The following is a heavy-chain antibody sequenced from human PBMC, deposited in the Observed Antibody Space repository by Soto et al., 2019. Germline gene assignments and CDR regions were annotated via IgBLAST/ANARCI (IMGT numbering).Heavy chain of an antibody. Sequence: YWSWIRQPPGKGLEWMGIIYPGDSDTRYSPSFQGQVTISADKSISTAYLQWSSLKASDTAMYYCARQRYMDVWGKGTTVTVSS. CDR2: IYPGDSDT. CDR3: ARQRYMDV. J-gene: IGHJ6*03. V-gene: IGHV5-51*01. CDR1: YW.